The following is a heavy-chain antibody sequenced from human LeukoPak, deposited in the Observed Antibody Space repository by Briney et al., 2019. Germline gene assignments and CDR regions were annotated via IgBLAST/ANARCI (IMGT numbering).Heavy chain of an antibody. CDR1: GFPVSSNH. V-gene: IGHV3-53*01. CDR2: ISSGGTT. D-gene: IGHD3-16*01. Sequence: GGSLRLSCAVSGFPVSSNHVSWVRQAPGKGLEWVSIISSGGTTYYPDSVKGRFTISRDNSKNTLYLQMNSLRAEDTAVYYCASWGPLIAHGYWGQGTLVTVSS. CDR3: ASWGPLIAHGY. J-gene: IGHJ4*02.